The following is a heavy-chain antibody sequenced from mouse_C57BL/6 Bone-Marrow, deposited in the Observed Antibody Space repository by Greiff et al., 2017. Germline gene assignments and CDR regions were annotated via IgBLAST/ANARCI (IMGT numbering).Heavy chain of an antibody. Sequence: VMLVESGGGLVQPGESLKLSCESNEYEFPSHDMSWVRKTPEKRLELVAAINSDGGSTYSPDTMERRFIISRDNTKKTLYLQMSSLRSEDTALYYCSRQPIYDDYDGDFDYWGQGTTLTVSS. V-gene: IGHV5-2*01. CDR3: SRQPIYDDYDGDFDY. CDR1: EYEFPSHD. CDR2: INSDGGST. J-gene: IGHJ2*01. D-gene: IGHD2-4*01.